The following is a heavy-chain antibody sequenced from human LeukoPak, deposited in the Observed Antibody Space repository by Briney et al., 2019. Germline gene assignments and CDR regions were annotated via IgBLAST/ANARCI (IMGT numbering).Heavy chain of an antibody. CDR1: GFTFSSYS. J-gene: IGHJ4*02. Sequence: GGSLRLSCAASGFTFSSYSMNWVRQAPGKGLEWVSSISSSSSYIYCADSVKGRFTISRDNAKNSLYLQMNSLRAEDTAVYYCAILRGYSYGFAGFDYWGQGTLVTVSS. CDR3: AILRGYSYGFAGFDY. V-gene: IGHV3-21*01. D-gene: IGHD5-18*01. CDR2: ISSSSSYI.